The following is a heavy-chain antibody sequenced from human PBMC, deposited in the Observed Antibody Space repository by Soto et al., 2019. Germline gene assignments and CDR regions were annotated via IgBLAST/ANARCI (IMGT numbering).Heavy chain of an antibody. V-gene: IGHV1-46*01. D-gene: IGHD2-8*01. CDR3: ARDQHGHFDFDF. CDR1: GYSFTDHY. J-gene: IGHJ4*02. CDR2: INPAGGST. Sequence: QVQLVQSGPELKRPGASVKLSCKASGYSFTDHYIHWVRQAPGQGLEWMGIINPAGGSTNYARKFQDRLTITSDSSTTTVYMELSSLRSDDTAVIYCARDQHGHFDFDFWGQGTLVTVSS.